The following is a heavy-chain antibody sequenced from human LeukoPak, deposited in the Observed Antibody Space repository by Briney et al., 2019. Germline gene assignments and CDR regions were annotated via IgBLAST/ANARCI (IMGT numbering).Heavy chain of an antibody. CDR3: ATTLRSLDSPFDY. Sequence: GGSLRLSCAASGFTFSSYAMSWVRRAPGKGLEWVSTISGSGGSTYFADSVKGRFTISRDNSRNTLYLQMSSLRAEDTALYYCATTLRSLDSPFDYWGQGTLVTVSS. CDR2: ISGSGGST. CDR1: GFTFSSYA. D-gene: IGHD3-9*01. J-gene: IGHJ4*02. V-gene: IGHV3-23*01.